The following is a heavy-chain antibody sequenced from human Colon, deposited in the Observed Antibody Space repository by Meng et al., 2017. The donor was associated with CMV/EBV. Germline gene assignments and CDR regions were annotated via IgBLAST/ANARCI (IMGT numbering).Heavy chain of an antibody. CDR2: VFFSGST. J-gene: IGHJ4*02. CDR1: GGFVSSYY. Sequence: SETLSLTCTVSGGFVSSYYWSWIRQSPEKGLEWIGYVFFSGSTNYNPSLKSRVAISVDTPRNQFSLRLTSVTAADTAVYYCVAQTKGYGSGTGCPLDHWGQGTLVTVSS. D-gene: IGHD2-2*01. CDR3: VAQTKGYGSGTGCPLDH. V-gene: IGHV4-59*02.